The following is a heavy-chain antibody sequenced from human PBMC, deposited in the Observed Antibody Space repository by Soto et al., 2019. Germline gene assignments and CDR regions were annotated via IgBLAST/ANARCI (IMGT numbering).Heavy chain of an antibody. Sequence: QVQLVQSGAEVKKPGSSVKVSCKASGGTFSSYAISWVRQAPGQGLEWMGGIIPISDTTNYAQKLQGRATITADESTSTAYMELSSLRSEDTAVYYCARAQGSSTSLEIYYYYYYGMDVWGQGTTVTVSS. J-gene: IGHJ6*02. CDR2: IIPISDTT. CDR3: ARAQGSSTSLEIYYYYYYGMDV. V-gene: IGHV1-69*01. CDR1: GGTFSSYA. D-gene: IGHD2-2*01.